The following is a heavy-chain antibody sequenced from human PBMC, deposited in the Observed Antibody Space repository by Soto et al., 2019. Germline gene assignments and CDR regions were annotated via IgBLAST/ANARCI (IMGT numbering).Heavy chain of an antibody. V-gene: IGHV3-30*03. CDR1: GFTFSSYG. D-gene: IGHD4-17*01. Sequence: GGSLRLSCAASGFTFSSYGMHWVRQAPGKGLEWVAVISYDGSNKYYADSVKGRFTISRDNSKNTLYLQMNSLRAEDTAVYYCARDSTVTTYYYYGMDVWGQGTTVTVSS. CDR2: ISYDGSNK. J-gene: IGHJ6*02. CDR3: ARDSTVTTYYYYGMDV.